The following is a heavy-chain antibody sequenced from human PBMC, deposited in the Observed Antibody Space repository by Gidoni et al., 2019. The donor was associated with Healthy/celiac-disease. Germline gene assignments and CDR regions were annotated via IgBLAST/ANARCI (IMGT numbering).Heavy chain of an antibody. J-gene: IGHJ4*02. V-gene: IGHV3-21*01. D-gene: IGHD2-2*01. CDR2: ISSSSSYI. CDR3: ARDPCSSTSCYQPNGGTGTTYY. CDR1: GFTFSSYR. Sequence: EVQLVESGGGLVKPGGSLRLSCAASGFTFSSYRMNWVRQAPGKGREWVSSISSSSSYIYYADSVKGRFTISRDNAKNSLYLQMNSLRAEDTAVYYCARDPCSSTSCYQPNGGTGTTYYWGQGTLVTVSS.